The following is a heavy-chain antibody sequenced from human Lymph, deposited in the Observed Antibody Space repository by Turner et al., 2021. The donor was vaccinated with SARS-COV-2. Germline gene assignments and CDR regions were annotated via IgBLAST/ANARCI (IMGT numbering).Heavy chain of an antibody. Sequence: QVPLQESGPGLVKPSGTLSLTCADSGGSISSSTWWSWVRQPPGKGLEWIGEIYHSGSTNYNPSLKSRVTISVDKSKNQFSLKLSSVTAAYTAVYYCATKYCSGGRCSYFDYWGQGTLVTVSS. J-gene: IGHJ4*02. D-gene: IGHD2-15*01. CDR1: GGSISSSTW. CDR2: IYHSGST. V-gene: IGHV4-4*02. CDR3: ATKYCSGGRCSYFDY.